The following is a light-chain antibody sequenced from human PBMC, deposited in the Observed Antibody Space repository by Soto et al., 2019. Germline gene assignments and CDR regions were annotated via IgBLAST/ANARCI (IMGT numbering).Light chain of an antibody. CDR1: QSVTRNY. Sequence: EIVLTQSPGTLSLSPGERATLSCRASQSVTRNYLAWYQQKPGQAPRLLIYGASSRATGIPDRFSGSGSGTDFTLIISRLEPEDFAVFYCQHYDSLPITFGQGTRLEIK. V-gene: IGKV3-20*01. CDR2: GAS. J-gene: IGKJ5*01. CDR3: QHYDSLPIT.